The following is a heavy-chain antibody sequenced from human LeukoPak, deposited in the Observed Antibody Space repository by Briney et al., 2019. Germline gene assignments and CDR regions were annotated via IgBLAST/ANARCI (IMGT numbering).Heavy chain of an antibody. CDR3: AKGPLHYYYYMDA. Sequence: GGSLGLSCAASGFTFEDYAMHWVRQAPGKGLEWVSGISWNSGSIGYADSVKGRYTISRDNAKNSVYLQMNSLRAEDTALYYCAKGPLHYYYYMDAWGKGTTVTVSS. J-gene: IGHJ6*03. CDR2: ISWNSGSI. V-gene: IGHV3-9*01. CDR1: GFTFEDYA.